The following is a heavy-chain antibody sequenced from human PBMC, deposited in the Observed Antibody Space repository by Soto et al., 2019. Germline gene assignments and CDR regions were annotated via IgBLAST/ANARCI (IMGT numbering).Heavy chain of an antibody. D-gene: IGHD2-2*01. Sequence: GVPVEACWKASRYSYTGYYMHWLRQEPGQGLEWMGWINPNSGGTNYAQKFQGRVTMTRDTSISTAYMELSRLRSEDTAVYYCAIERYQLLSKLHYYYYGMDVWGQGTTVTVSS. CDR2: INPNSGGT. CDR1: RYSYTGYY. V-gene: IGHV1-2*02. CDR3: AIERYQLLSKLHYYYYGMDV. J-gene: IGHJ6*02.